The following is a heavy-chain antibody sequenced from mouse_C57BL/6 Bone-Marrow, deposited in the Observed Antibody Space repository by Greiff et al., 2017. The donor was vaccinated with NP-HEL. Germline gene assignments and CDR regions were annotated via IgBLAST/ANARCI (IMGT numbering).Heavy chain of an antibody. D-gene: IGHD3-3*01. CDR2: INPNNGGN. Sequence: VQLKESGPELVKPGASVKMSCKASGYTFTDYNMHWVKQSHGKSLEWIGYINPNNGGNSYNQKFKGQATLTVNKSSSTASLELRSLTSEDTAVYYCARRGGRDYWGQGTTLTVSS. V-gene: IGHV1-22*01. CDR3: ARRGGRDY. CDR1: GYTFTDYN. J-gene: IGHJ2*01.